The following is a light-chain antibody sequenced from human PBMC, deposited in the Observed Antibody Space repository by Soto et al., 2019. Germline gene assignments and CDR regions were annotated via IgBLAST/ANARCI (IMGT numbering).Light chain of an antibody. CDR3: QQYGSSPRT. CDR2: RTS. V-gene: IGKV3-20*01. CDR1: QSVSSSY. J-gene: IGKJ1*01. Sequence: TVLTQSPGTLSLSPGERGTLSCRASQSVSSSYLAWYQQKPGQAPRLLMYRTSTRATGTPDRFSGSGSGTDFTLTISSLEPEDVAVYYCQQYGSSPRTVGQGTKVDIK.